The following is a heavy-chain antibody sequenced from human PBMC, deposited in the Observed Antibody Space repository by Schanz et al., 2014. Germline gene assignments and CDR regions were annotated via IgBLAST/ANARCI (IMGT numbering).Heavy chain of an antibody. CDR1: RFTVTNAW. Sequence: EVHLVESGGGLVQPGGSLRLSCAASRFTVTNAWMSWVRQAPGKGLEWVSVIGVDGTTTYYADSVKGRFTISRDNSKNTLYLQMNSLRAEDTAVYYCAKDLGVDCGDGCFNWYFDLWGRGTLVTVSS. J-gene: IGHJ2*01. CDR3: AKDLGVDCGDGCFNWYFDL. D-gene: IGHD2-21*02. V-gene: IGHV3-23*04. CDR2: IGVDGTTT.